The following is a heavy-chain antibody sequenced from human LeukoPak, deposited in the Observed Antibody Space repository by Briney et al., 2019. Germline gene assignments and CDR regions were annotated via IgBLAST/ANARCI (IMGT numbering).Heavy chain of an antibody. CDR2: ISGSGGST. CDR1: GVTFSSYA. J-gene: IGHJ4*02. D-gene: IGHD4-17*01. Sequence: AGGSLRLSCAASGVTFSSYAMYWVRLAPGKGLEWVSAISGSGGSTYYADSVKGRFTISRDNAKNSLYLQMNSLRAEDTAVYYCARDRVAGVTTHPFDYWGQGTLVTVSS. V-gene: IGHV3-23*01. CDR3: ARDRVAGVTTHPFDY.